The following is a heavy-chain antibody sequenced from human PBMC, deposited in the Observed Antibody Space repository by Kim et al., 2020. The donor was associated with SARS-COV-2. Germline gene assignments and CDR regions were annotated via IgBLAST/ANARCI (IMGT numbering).Heavy chain of an antibody. CDR1: GDSISYYY. J-gene: IGHJ4*02. CDR3: ARSEALGSWRPFDY. CDR2: IYYGGST. D-gene: IGHD6-13*01. Sequence: SETLSLTCTVSGDSISYYYSSWIRQVPGKGLEWIGYIYYGGSTDYNPSLKSRVTISFDTSKTDFSLDLTSVTAADTAIYYCARSEALGSWRPFDYCGRG. V-gene: IGHV4-59*01.